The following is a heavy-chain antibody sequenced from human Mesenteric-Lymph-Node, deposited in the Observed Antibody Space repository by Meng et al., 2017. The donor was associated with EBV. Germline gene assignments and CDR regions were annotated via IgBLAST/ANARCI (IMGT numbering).Heavy chain of an antibody. CDR2: NHNRETA. Sequence: VDPHHLAVRLCKPSGTLHLTCVIYVAPCSSYSWNWIRKAPGKGLEGSGKNHNRETADYNPSLEDRVIISADTSKTQSSLKLTSVTAADTAVYYCARQGYCRTTTCSTWFDPWGQGTLVTVSS. CDR3: ARQGYCRTTTCSTWFDP. CDR1: VAPCSSYS. J-gene: IGHJ5*02. D-gene: IGHD2-2*01. V-gene: IGHV4-34*01.